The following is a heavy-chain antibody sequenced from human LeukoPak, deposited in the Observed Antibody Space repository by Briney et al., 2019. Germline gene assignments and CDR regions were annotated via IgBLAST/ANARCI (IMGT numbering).Heavy chain of an antibody. CDR3: AAYSSSGDHNFDY. J-gene: IGHJ4*02. D-gene: IGHD6-13*01. V-gene: IGHV1-2*02. Sequence: ASVKDSCKAYGYTFTGYFLHWVRPAPGQGLEWMGWLNPDSGGANYPQDFQGRVTMTGDTSISTAYMELTRLTSDDTDEYYCAAYSSSGDHNFDYWGQGTLVTVSS. CDR1: GYTFTGYF. CDR2: LNPDSGGA.